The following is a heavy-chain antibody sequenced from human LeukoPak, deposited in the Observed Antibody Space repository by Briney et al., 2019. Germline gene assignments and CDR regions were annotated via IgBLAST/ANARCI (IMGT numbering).Heavy chain of an antibody. CDR2: IRASDGSR. CDR3: AKARCYSKEGPGY. V-gene: IGHV3-23*01. D-gene: IGHD4-11*01. J-gene: IGHJ4*02. CDR1: GLTFSNYA. Sequence: PGGSLRLACTASGLTFSNYAMSWVRQAPGRGLEWVSGIRASDGSRYYADAVKGRFPIPRDNSNSRLYLQVKSRRAEDTAVYYCAKARCYSKEGPGYWGQGTLVTVSS.